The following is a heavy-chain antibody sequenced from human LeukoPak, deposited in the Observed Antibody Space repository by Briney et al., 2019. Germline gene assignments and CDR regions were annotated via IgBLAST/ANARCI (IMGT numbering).Heavy chain of an antibody. V-gene: IGHV3-33*01. Sequence: GGSLRLSCAASGFTFSTYGMHWVRQAPGKGLEWVALIWYDGSNKYYGDSVKGRFTISRDNSKNTLYLQMNSLRAEDTAVYYCARDSLKGANYDFWSGSIPTWGQGTLVTVSS. CDR1: GFTFSTYG. CDR3: ARDSLKGANYDFWSGSIPT. D-gene: IGHD3-3*01. J-gene: IGHJ5*02. CDR2: IWYDGSNK.